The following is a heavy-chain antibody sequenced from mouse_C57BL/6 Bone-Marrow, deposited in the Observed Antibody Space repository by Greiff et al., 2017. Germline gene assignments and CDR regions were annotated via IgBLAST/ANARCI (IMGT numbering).Heavy chain of an antibody. CDR3: ARVTTRFYYFDY. D-gene: IGHD1-1*01. J-gene: IGHJ2*01. V-gene: IGHV1-64*01. CDR1: GYTFTSYW. CDR2: IHPNSGST. Sequence: VQLQQPGAELVKPGASVKLSCKASGYTFTSYWMHWVKQRPGQGLEWIGMIHPNSGSTNYNEKFKSKATLTVDKSSSTAYMKLSSLTSEDSAIYYCARVTTRFYYFDYWGQGTTLTVSS.